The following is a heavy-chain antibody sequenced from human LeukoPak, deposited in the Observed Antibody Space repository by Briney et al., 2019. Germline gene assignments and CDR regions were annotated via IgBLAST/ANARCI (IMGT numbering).Heavy chain of an antibody. CDR3: ARVLLLRYFDWLSPAAFDI. D-gene: IGHD3-9*01. Sequence: GGSLRLSCAASGFQFSGYGLHWVRQAPDKGLEWVAFIRYDGSNEYYADSVKGRFTISRDNAKNSLYLQMNSLRAEDTAVYYCARVLLLRYFDWLSPAAFDIWGQGTMVTVSS. V-gene: IGHV3-30*02. J-gene: IGHJ3*02. CDR1: GFQFSGYG. CDR2: IRYDGSNE.